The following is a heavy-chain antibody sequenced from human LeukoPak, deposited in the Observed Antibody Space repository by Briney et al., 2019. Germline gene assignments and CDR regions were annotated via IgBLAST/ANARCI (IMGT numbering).Heavy chain of an antibody. CDR1: GFTFSGYA. CDR3: ARADGDYYYYGMDV. Sequence: GGSLRLSCAVSGFTFSGYAMSWVRQAPGKGLEWVSTISGSGDYTYYADSVKGRFSISRDNSKNTLHLQMNSLRAEDTAVYYCARADGDYYYYGMDVWGQGTTVTVSS. V-gene: IGHV3-23*01. J-gene: IGHJ6*02. CDR2: ISGSGDYT. D-gene: IGHD4-17*01.